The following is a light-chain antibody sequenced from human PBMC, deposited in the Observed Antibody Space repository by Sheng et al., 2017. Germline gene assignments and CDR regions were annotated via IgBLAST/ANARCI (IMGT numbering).Light chain of an antibody. CDR2: EDK. V-gene: IGLV6-57*01. CDR1: SGSIASNY. J-gene: IGLJ2*01. CDR3: QSYDSNYYVV. Sequence: NFMLTQPHSVSESPGKTVTISCTRSSGSIASNYVQWYQQRPGSSPHNVIYEDKQRPSGVPDRFSGSIDSSSNSASLTISGLKTEDEADYYCQSYDSNYYVVFGGGTKLTVL.